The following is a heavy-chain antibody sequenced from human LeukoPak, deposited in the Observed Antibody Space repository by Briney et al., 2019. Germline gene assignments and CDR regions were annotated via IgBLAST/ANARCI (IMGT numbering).Heavy chain of an antibody. D-gene: IGHD6-13*01. V-gene: IGHV4-34*01. J-gene: IGHJ4*02. Sequence: SETLSLTCAVYGGSFGGYYWSWIRQPPGKGLEWIGEINHSGSTNYNPSLKSRVTISVDTSKNQFSLKLSSVTAADTAVYYCARGLGSSRGRATVPRYPTKDYWGQGTLVTVSS. CDR1: GGSFGGYY. CDR2: INHSGST. CDR3: ARGLGSSRGRATVPRYPTKDY.